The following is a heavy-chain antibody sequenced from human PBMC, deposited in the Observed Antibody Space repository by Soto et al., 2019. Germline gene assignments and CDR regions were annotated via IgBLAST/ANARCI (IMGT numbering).Heavy chain of an antibody. Sequence: ETLSLTCTVSGGSVSSYWWSWIRQPAGKGLEWIGRIYTSVSTNYNPSLKSRVTMSVDTSKNQFSLKLSSVTAADTAVYYWGRDKYYYDSSGYAFFVWGQGPLVTVSS. J-gene: IGHJ4*02. D-gene: IGHD3-22*01. CDR3: GRDKYYYDSSGYAFFV. CDR1: GGSVSSYW. CDR2: IYTSVST. V-gene: IGHV4-4*07.